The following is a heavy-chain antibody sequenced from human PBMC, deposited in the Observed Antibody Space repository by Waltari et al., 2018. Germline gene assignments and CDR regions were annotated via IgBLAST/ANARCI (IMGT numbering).Heavy chain of an antibody. V-gene: IGHV5-51*01. CDR2: IYPVDSDT. CDR3: ARHSGAAAGTYQCDY. Sequence: EVQLVQSGAEVKKPGASLKISCKGSGYRFTSYWIGWVGQTPGKGLEWMGIIYPVDSDTRYSPSFQGQVTISADKSISTAYLQWSSLKASDTAMYDCARHSGAAAGTYQCDYWGQGTLVTVSS. J-gene: IGHJ4*02. CDR1: GYRFTSYW. D-gene: IGHD6-13*01.